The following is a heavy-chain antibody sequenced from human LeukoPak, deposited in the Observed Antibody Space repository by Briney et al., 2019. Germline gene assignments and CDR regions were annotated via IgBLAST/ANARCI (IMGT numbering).Heavy chain of an antibody. CDR2: IYTSGST. CDR1: GGSISSGSYY. Sequence: SQTLSLTCTVSGGSISSGSYYWSWIRQPAGKGLEWIGRIYTSGSTNYNPSLKSRVTISVDTSKSQFSLKLSSVTAADTAVYYCASTLFLYCSGGSCPYYFDYWGQGTLVTVSS. J-gene: IGHJ4*02. V-gene: IGHV4-61*02. D-gene: IGHD2-15*01. CDR3: ASTLFLYCSGGSCPYYFDY.